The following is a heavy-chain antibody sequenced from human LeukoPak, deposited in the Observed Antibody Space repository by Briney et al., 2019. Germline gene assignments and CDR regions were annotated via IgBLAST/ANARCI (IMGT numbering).Heavy chain of an antibody. CDR2: ISTRSSYI. CDR1: GFTFSSYT. CDR3: ARDLGWDIDY. V-gene: IGHV3-21*01. D-gene: IGHD3-3*01. Sequence: GSLRLSCAASGFTFSSYTMHWVRQAPGKGLEWVSSISTRSSYIYYADSLKGRFTISRDNAKNSLYLQMNSLRAEDTAVYYCARDLGWDIDYWGQGTLVTVSS. J-gene: IGHJ4*02.